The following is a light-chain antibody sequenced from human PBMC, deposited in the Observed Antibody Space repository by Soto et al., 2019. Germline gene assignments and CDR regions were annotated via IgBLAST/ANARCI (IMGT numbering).Light chain of an antibody. CDR2: KAS. CDR1: QSISSW. CDR3: QQYNSYWT. Sequence: DIQMTQSPSTLSASVGDRVTITCRASQSISSWLAWYQQKPGKAPKLLIYKASSLESGVPSRFSGSGSGTEFTLTISGLQPDDVATYYCQQYNSYWTFGHGTKVDIK. J-gene: IGKJ1*01. V-gene: IGKV1-5*03.